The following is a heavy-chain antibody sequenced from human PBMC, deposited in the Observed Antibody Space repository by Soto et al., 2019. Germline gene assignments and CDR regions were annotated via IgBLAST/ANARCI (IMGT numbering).Heavy chain of an antibody. Sequence: ASLQVSCKACGYPFGSYYMHWVRHAPGQGFEWMGIINPSDGRATYAQKFQGRLTLTRDTSSTTLFMELSSLKAEDTAYYYGGRVGQQLAETFALRGKRSLVTVA. CDR1: GYPFGSYY. CDR2: INPSDGRA. V-gene: IGHV1-46*01. J-gene: IGHJ4*02. CDR3: GRVGQQLAETFAL. D-gene: IGHD6-13*01.